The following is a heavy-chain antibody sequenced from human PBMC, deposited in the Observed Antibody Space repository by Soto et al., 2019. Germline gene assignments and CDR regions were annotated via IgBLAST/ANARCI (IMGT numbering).Heavy chain of an antibody. V-gene: IGHV3-23*01. CDR2: ISGSGGST. J-gene: IGHJ6*03. CDR3: AKWERDGTTTPYYYMDV. Sequence: GGSLRLSCAASGFTFSSYAMSWVRQAPGKGLEWVSAISGSGGSTYYADSVKGRFTISRDNSKNTLYLQMNSLRAEDTAVYYCAKWERDGTTTPYYYMDVWGKGTTVTVSS. CDR1: GFTFSSYA. D-gene: IGHD1-1*01.